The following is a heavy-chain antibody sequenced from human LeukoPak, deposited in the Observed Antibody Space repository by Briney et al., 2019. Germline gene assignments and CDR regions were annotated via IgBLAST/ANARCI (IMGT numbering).Heavy chain of an antibody. D-gene: IGHD6-19*01. V-gene: IGHV3-23*01. CDR3: ARVNSSGWYYFGY. Sequence: GGSLRLSCAASGFTFSSYAMSWVRQAPGKGLEWVSAISGSGGSTYYADSVEGRFTISRDNSKNTLYLQMNSLRAEDTAVYYCARVNSSGWYYFGYWGQGTLVTVSS. CDR2: ISGSGGST. CDR1: GFTFSSYA. J-gene: IGHJ4*02.